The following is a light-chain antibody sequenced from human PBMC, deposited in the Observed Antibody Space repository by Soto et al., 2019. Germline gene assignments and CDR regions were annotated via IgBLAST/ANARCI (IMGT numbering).Light chain of an antibody. CDR1: QSVSSN. J-gene: IGKJ5*01. Sequence: EVVMTQSPATLPVSLGERATLSCRASQSVSSNVAWYQQKPGLAPRLLIHTSATRATGIPARFSGRGSGTFFTLTISGLQSEDFATYYCKQYDNWPPTTFGQGTRL. CDR2: TSA. CDR3: KQYDNWPPTT. V-gene: IGKV3-15*01.